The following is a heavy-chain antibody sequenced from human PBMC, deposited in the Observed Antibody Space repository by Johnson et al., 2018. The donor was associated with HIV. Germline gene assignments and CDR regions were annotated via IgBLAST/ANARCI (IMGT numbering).Heavy chain of an antibody. CDR1: GFTVSSNY. CDR3: ARAAYVHYDILTGPPLEDAFDI. CDR2: IYSGGST. J-gene: IGHJ3*02. V-gene: IGHV3-66*02. Sequence: MLLVESGGGLVQPGGSLRLSCAASGFTVSSNYMSWVRQAPGKGLEWVSVIYSGGSTYYADSVKGRFTISRDNTKNTLYLQMNSLRAEDTAVYYCARAAYVHYDILTGPPLEDAFDIWGQGTMVTVSS. D-gene: IGHD3-9*01.